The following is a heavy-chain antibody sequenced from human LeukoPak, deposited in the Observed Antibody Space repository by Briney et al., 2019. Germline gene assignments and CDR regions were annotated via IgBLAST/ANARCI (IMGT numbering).Heavy chain of an antibody. D-gene: IGHD2-21*02. CDR2: INPNSGGT. J-gene: IGHJ4*02. CDR3: ARDYFTANDY. V-gene: IGHV1-2*02. CDR1: GYTFTGYY. Sequence: GASVKASCKASGYTFTGYYIHWVRHAPGQGLEWMGWINPNSGGTNYAQKFQGRVTMTRDTSISTAYMELSRLRSDDTAVYYCARDYFTANDYWGQGTLVTVSS.